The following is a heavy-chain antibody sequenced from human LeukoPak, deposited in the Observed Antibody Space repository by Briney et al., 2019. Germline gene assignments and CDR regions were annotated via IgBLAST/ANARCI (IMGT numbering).Heavy chain of an antibody. D-gene: IGHD1-26*01. CDR1: GFTFSSYW. V-gene: IGHV3-74*01. Sequence: GGSLRLSCAASGFTFSSYWMHWVRQAPGKGLVWVSRINSDGSSTSYADSVKGRFTISRDNAKNTPYLQMNSLRAEDTAVYYCARDQWIYEWELLPFDYWGQGTLVTVSS. CDR3: ARDQWIYEWELLPFDY. J-gene: IGHJ4*02. CDR2: INSDGSST.